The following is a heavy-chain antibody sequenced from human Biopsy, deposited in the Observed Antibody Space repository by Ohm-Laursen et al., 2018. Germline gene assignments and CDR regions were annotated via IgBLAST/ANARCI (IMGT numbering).Heavy chain of an antibody. V-gene: IGHV4-59*02. CDR2: IYYSVMN. CDR3: ARDGGILNYGNFKYYHYYGMDV. Sequence: SETLSLTCTVSGDSVTKYYWSWIRQPPGKGLEWIGHIYYSVMNNYNPSLQSRVSISVDTSRNQVSLTLSSVTAADTAVYYCARDGGILNYGNFKYYHYYGMDVWGQGTKVTVSS. J-gene: IGHJ6*02. CDR1: GDSVTKYY. D-gene: IGHD4-11*01.